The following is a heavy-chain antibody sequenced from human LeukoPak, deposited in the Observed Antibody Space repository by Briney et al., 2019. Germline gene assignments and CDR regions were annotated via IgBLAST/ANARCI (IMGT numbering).Heavy chain of an antibody. D-gene: IGHD6-19*01. Sequence: GGSLRLSRAASGFTFSSYAMSWVRQAPGKGLEWVSAISGSGGSTYYADSVKGRFTISRDNSKNTLYLQMNSLRAEDTAVYYCAKARYSSGWRTPPYYFDYWGQGTLVTVSS. CDR3: AKARYSSGWRTPPYYFDY. V-gene: IGHV3-23*01. CDR1: GFTFSSYA. CDR2: ISGSGGST. J-gene: IGHJ4*02.